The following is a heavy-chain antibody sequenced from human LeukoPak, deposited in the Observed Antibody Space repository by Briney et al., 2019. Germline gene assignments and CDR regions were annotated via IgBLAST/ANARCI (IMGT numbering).Heavy chain of an antibody. J-gene: IGHJ5*02. V-gene: IGHV3-7*01. CDR3: ARLEGPAGVSFDP. CDR1: GLTSRISW. Sequence: PGGSLRLSRADSGLTSRISWMTWVRQAPGRGLEWVANISPDGSKIYYVDSVKGRFTISRDNAKNSLYLQMTSLRAEDTAVYYCARLEGPAGVSFDPWGQGTLVTVSS. CDR2: ISPDGSKI.